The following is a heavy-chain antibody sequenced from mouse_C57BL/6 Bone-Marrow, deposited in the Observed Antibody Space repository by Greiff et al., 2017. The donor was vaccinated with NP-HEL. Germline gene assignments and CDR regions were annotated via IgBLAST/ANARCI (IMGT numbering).Heavy chain of an antibody. CDR1: GFTFSDYY. Sequence: EVQGVESGGGFVQPGGSLKLSCAASGFTFSDYYMYWVRQTPEKRLEWVAYISNGGGSTYYPDTVKGRFTISRDKDTNTLYLQMSRLKSEDTAMYYCARRGDGYTGAMDYWGQGTSVTVSS. D-gene: IGHD2-3*01. CDR3: ARRGDGYTGAMDY. J-gene: IGHJ4*01. CDR2: ISNGGGST. V-gene: IGHV5-12*01.